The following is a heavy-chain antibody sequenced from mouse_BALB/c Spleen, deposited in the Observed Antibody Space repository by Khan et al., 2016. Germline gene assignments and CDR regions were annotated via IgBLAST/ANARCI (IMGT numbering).Heavy chain of an antibody. V-gene: IGHV1S135*01. Sequence: LQQSGPELVKPGASVKVSCKASGYAFTSYNMYWVKQSHGKSLEWIGYIDPYNGGTSYNQKFKGKATLTVDKSSSTASMHLNSLTSEDSAVYYGARYGVTTVVAKSLDYWGQGTTLTVSS. J-gene: IGHJ2*01. CDR2: IDPYNGGT. CDR3: ARYGVTTVVAKSLDY. D-gene: IGHD1-1*01. CDR1: GYAFTSYN.